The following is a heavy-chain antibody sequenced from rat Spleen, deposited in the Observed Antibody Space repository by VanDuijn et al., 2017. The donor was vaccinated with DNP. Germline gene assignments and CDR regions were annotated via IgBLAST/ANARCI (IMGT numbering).Heavy chain of an antibody. CDR2: ISTNGGNS. J-gene: IGHJ2*01. CDR3: TTDFERGY. CDR1: GFTFSDYY. V-gene: IGHV5-20*01. Sequence: EVQLVESGGGLVQPGRSLKLSCAASGFTFSDYYMAWVRQAPTQGLEWVASISTNGGNSVYRDSVKGRFTISRDNAKNTQYLQMDSLRSEDTATFYCTTDFERGYWGQGVMVTVSS. D-gene: IGHD1-11*01.